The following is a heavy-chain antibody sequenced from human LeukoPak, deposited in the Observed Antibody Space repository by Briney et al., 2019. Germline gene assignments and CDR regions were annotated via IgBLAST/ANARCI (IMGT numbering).Heavy chain of an antibody. J-gene: IGHJ2*01. V-gene: IGHV4-39*01. CDR2: IYYSGST. CDR1: GGSISSSSYY. D-gene: IGHD6-13*01. Sequence: SETLSLTCTVSGGSISSSSYYWGWIRQPPGKGLEWIGSIYYSGSTYYNPSLKSRVTISVDTSKNQFSLKLSSVTAADTAVYYCARHGAAGGWYFDLWGRGTLVTVSS. CDR3: ARHGAAGGWYFDL.